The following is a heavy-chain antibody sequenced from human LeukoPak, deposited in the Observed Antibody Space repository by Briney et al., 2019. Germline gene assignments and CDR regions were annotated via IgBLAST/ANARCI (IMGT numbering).Heavy chain of an antibody. V-gene: IGHV3-66*01. J-gene: IGHJ4*02. CDR2: IYSGGST. Sequence: GGSLRLSCAASGFTVSSNYMSWVRQAPGKGLEWVSIIYSGGSTYYADSVKGRFTISRDNSKNTLYLQMNSLRAEDTAVYYCARANWGHSMYYFDYWGQGTLVTVSS. CDR3: ARANWGHSMYYFDY. D-gene: IGHD7-27*01. CDR1: GFTVSSNY.